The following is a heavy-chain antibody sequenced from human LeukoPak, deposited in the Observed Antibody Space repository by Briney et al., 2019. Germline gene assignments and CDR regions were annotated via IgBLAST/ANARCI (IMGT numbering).Heavy chain of an antibody. CDR2: ISAYNGNT. Sequence: GASVKVSCKASGYTFTSYGISWVRQAPGQGLEWMGWISAYNGNTNYAQKLQGRVTMTTDTSTSTAYMELRSLRSDDTAVYYCASIMVRGVIVYYFDYWGQGTLVTVSS. CDR1: GYTFTSYG. CDR3: ASIMVRGVIVYYFDY. V-gene: IGHV1-18*01. J-gene: IGHJ4*02. D-gene: IGHD3-10*01.